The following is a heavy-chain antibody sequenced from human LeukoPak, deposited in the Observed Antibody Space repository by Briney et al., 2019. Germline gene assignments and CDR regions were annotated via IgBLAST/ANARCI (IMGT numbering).Heavy chain of an antibody. CDR3: ARPAASYGDYAFDY. CDR2: IFSSGNT. CDR1: GGSINGYY. Sequence: PSGTLSLTCTVSGGSINGYYWSWIRQPPGKGLEWIGYIFSSGNTNYNPSLKSRVTISVDTSKNQFSLKLSSVTAADTAVYYCARPAASYGDYAFDYWGQGTLVTVSS. J-gene: IGHJ4*02. V-gene: IGHV4-59*08. D-gene: IGHD4-17*01.